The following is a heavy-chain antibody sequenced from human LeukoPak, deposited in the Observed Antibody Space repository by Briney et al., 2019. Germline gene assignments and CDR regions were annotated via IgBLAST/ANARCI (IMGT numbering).Heavy chain of an antibody. CDR1: GYTFTSYG. D-gene: IGHD3-10*01. Sequence: ASVKVSCKASGYTFTSYGISWVRQAPGQGLEWMGWISAYNGNTNYAQKLQGRVTMTTDTSTGTAYMDLRSLRSDDTAVYYCARDSTRFTMVRGPPAYWGQGTLVTVSS. V-gene: IGHV1-18*01. J-gene: IGHJ4*02. CDR3: ARDSTRFTMVRGPPAY. CDR2: ISAYNGNT.